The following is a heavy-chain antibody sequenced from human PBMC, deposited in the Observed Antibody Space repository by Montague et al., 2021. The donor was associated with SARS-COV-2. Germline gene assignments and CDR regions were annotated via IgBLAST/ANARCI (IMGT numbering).Heavy chain of an antibody. Sequence: SETLSLTCSVSGGTLSSTSFYWGWIRQPPGRGLEWIGTMHYSERPYYNPSLQSRVTISADRSKNRFSLNLGPVTAADTAVYYCATGPPSGLSVAGFDYWGQGTLVTVSS. CDR1: GGTLSSTSFY. V-gene: IGHV4-39*07. CDR2: MHYSERP. D-gene: IGHD6-19*01. CDR3: ATGPPSGLSVAGFDY. J-gene: IGHJ4*02.